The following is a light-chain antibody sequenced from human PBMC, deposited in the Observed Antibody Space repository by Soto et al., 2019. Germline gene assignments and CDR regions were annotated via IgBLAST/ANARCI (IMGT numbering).Light chain of an antibody. CDR1: QSVSSSY. CDR3: QQYGSSLFT. J-gene: IGKJ3*01. Sequence: EIVLTQSPCTLSLSPGDRATLSCRASQSVSSSYLAWYQQKPGQAPRLLIYGASSRATGIPDKFSGSGSGTDFTLTISRLEPEEFAVYYCQQYGSSLFTFGPGTKVDIQ. CDR2: GAS. V-gene: IGKV3-20*01.